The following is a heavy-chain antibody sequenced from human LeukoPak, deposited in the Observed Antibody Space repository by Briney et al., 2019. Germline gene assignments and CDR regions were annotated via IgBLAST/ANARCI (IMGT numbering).Heavy chain of an antibody. D-gene: IGHD2-2*01. CDR3: AWAPSYFDL. CDR2: IYYSGST. J-gene: IGHJ2*01. V-gene: IGHV4-59*01. Sequence: SETLSLTCTVSGGSISSYYWSWIRQPPGKGLEWIGYIYYSGSTNYNPSLKSRVTISVDTSKNQFSLKLSSVTAADTAVYYCAWAPSYFDLWGRGTLVTVSS. CDR1: GGSISSYY.